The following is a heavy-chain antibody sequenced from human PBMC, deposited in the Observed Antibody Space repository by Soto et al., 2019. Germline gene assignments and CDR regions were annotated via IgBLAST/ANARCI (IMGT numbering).Heavy chain of an antibody. D-gene: IGHD1-26*01. CDR2: ISYDGSNK. CDR3: AKDVVVGATTGLGDYYYYGMDV. CDR1: GFTFSSYG. Sequence: GGSLRLSCAASGFTFSSYGMHWVRQAPGKGLEWVAVISYDGSNKYYADSVKGRFTISRDNSKNTLYLQMNSLRAEDTAVYYCAKDVVVGATTGLGDYYYYGMDVWGQGTTVTVSS. V-gene: IGHV3-30*18. J-gene: IGHJ6*02.